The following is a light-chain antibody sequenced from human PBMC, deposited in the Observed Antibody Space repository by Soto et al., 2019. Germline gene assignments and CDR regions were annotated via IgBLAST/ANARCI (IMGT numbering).Light chain of an antibody. CDR2: DAS. Sequence: DIQMTQYPSTLYASLGDRVTITCRARQTISIWLAWYQQKPGKAPKLLIYDASILESGVPSRFSGSGSGTEFTLTISSLQTDDFATYYGQQYKSHSTWTFRQGTKVDIK. V-gene: IGKV1-5*01. CDR1: QTISIW. J-gene: IGKJ1*01. CDR3: QQYKSHSTWT.